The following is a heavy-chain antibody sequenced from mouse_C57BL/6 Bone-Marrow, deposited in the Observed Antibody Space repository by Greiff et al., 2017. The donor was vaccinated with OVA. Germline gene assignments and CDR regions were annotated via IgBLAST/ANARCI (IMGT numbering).Heavy chain of an antibody. CDR2: IRSKSNNYAT. CDR1: GFSFNTYA. J-gene: IGHJ1*03. CDR3: VRPSLGGNFDV. Sequence: EVQLVESGGGLVQPKGSLKLSCAASGFSFNTYAMNWVRQAPGKGLVWVARIRSKSNNYATYYADSVKDRFTISRDDSESMLYLQMNNLKTEDTAMYYCVRPSLGGNFDVWGTGTTVTVSS. D-gene: IGHD2-10*02. V-gene: IGHV10-1*01.